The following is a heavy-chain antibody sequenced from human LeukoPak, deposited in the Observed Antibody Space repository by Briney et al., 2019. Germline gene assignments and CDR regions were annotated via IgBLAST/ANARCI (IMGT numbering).Heavy chain of an antibody. V-gene: IGHV3-7*01. D-gene: IGHD6-19*01. CDR3: ARVTGGWYPKNFDY. CDR2: IKQDGSEK. CDR1: GFTFSDHY. Sequence: PGGSLRLSCAASGFTFSDHYMDWVRQAPGKGLEWVANIKQDGSEKYYVDSVKGRFTISRDNAKNSLYLQMNSLRAEDTAVYYCARVTGGWYPKNFDYWGQGTLVTVSS. J-gene: IGHJ4*02.